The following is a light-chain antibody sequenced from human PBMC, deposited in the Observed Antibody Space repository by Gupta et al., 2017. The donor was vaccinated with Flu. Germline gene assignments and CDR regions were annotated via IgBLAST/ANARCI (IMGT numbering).Light chain of an antibody. J-gene: IGKJ4*01. CDR2: LGS. V-gene: IGKV2-28*01. CDR3: MQALQTPLT. Sequence: TVITQSPLSLPVTPVEPASISCRASQTLLHSNGYNYLDWYLQKPGQSPQLLIYLGSNRASGVPDRFSGSGSGTDFTLKISRVEAEDVGVYYCMQALQTPLTFGGGTKVEIK. CDR1: QTLLHSNGYNY.